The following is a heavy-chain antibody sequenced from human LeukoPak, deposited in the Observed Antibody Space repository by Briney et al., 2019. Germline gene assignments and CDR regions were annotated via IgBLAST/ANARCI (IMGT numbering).Heavy chain of an antibody. CDR3: ARAAYYGSGSHYYYYGMDV. D-gene: IGHD3-10*01. Sequence: SETLSLTCTVSGGSISSYYWSWIRQPAGKGLEWIGRIYTSGSTNYNPSLKSRVTISVDTSKNQFSLKLSSVTAADTAVYYCARAAYYGSGSHYYYYGMDVWGQGTTVTVSS. CDR2: IYTSGST. J-gene: IGHJ6*02. CDR1: GGSISSYY. V-gene: IGHV4-4*07.